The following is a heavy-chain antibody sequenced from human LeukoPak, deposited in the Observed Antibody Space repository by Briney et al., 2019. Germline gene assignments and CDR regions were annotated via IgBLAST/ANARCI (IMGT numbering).Heavy chain of an antibody. J-gene: IGHJ4*02. Sequence: GASVKVSCKASGGTFSSYAIGWVRQAPGQGLEWMGRIIPIFGTANYAQKFQGRVTITTDESTSTAYMELSSLRSEDTAVYYCARGGLGIYYYDSSGHRNLGYWGQGTLVTVSS. CDR2: IIPIFGTA. D-gene: IGHD3-22*01. V-gene: IGHV1-69*05. CDR1: GGTFSSYA. CDR3: ARGGLGIYYYDSSGHRNLGY.